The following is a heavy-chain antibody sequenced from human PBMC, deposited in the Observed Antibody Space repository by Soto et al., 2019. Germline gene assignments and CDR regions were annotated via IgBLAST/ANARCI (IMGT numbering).Heavy chain of an antibody. J-gene: IGHJ4*02. CDR1: GFTFSSYA. CDR3: QTMVRGGRENY. CDR2: ISGSGGST. Sequence: EVQLLESGGGLVQPGGSPRLSCAASGFTFSSYAMSWVRQAPGKGLEWVSAISGSGGSTYYADSVKGRFTISRDNSKNTLYLQMNSLRAEDTAVYYCQTMVRGGRENYWGQGTLVTVSS. D-gene: IGHD3-10*01. V-gene: IGHV3-23*01.